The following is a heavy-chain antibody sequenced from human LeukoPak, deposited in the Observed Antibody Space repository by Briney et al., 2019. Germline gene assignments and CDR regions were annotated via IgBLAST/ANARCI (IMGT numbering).Heavy chain of an antibody. CDR1: GGTFSSYT. CDR3: ASDKFGSSSWSYYFDY. D-gene: IGHD6-13*01. CDR2: IIPILGIA. J-gene: IGHJ4*02. V-gene: IGHV1-69*02. Sequence: SSVKVSCKASGGTFSSYTISWVRQAPGQGLEWMGRIIPILGIANYAQKFQGRVTITADKSTSTAYMELSSLSSEDTAVYYCASDKFGSSSWSYYFDYWGQGTLVTVSS.